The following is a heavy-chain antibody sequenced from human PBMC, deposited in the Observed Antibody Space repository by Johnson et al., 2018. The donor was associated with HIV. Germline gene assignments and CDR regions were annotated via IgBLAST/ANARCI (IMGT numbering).Heavy chain of an antibody. Sequence: QVQLVESGGGFVQPGRSLILSCASSGFTFSSFGMQWVRQAPGKGLEWVAVIWYDGSDKYYADSVKARFTISRDNSRNTVYLQMNSLRVEDTAVYYCAKGCRWLLERTYAFDIWGQGTMVTVSS. CDR2: IWYDGSDK. CDR3: AKGCRWLLERTYAFDI. CDR1: GFTFSSFG. V-gene: IGHV3-33*06. J-gene: IGHJ3*02. D-gene: IGHD3-22*01.